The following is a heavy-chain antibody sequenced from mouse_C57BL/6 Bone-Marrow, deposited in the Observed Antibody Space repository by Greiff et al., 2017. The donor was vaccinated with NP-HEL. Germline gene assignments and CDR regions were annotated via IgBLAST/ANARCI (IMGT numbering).Heavy chain of an antibody. CDR2: ISSGGDYI. CDR3: TRDRRLRRFAY. D-gene: IGHD2-4*01. Sequence: EVKLVESGEGLVKPGGSLKLSCAASGFIFSSYAMSWVRQTPEKRLEWVAYISSGGDYIYYADTVKGRFTISRDNARNTLYLQMSSLKSEDTAMYYCTRDRRLRRFAYWGQGTLVTVSA. V-gene: IGHV5-9-1*02. CDR1: GFIFSSYA. J-gene: IGHJ3*01.